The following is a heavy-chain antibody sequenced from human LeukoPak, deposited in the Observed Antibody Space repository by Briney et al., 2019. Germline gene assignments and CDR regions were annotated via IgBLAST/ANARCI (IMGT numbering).Heavy chain of an antibody. D-gene: IGHD6-19*01. CDR3: ARGGGTAVADRKSKFDD. CDR1: GYTFTGYY. CDR2: VNPSAGST. V-gene: IGHV1-46*01. Sequence: GASVKVSCKASGYTFTGYYMHWVRQAPGQGLEWMGIVNPSAGSTSYAQKFQGRVTMTRDTSTSTVYMELSSLRSEDTAVYYCARGGGTAVADRKSKFDDWGQGTLVTVSS. J-gene: IGHJ4*02.